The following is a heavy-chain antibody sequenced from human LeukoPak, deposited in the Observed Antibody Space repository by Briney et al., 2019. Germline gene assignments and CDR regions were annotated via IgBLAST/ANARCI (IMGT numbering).Heavy chain of an antibody. CDR1: GGTFSSYT. D-gene: IGHD4/OR15-4a*01. Sequence: ASVKVSCKASGGTFSSYTISWVRQAPGQGLEWMGGIIPIFGTANYAQKFQGRVTITADKSTSTAYMELSSLRSEDTAVYYCAGAWYGFHFDYWGQGTLVTVSS. V-gene: IGHV1-69*06. CDR3: AGAWYGFHFDY. J-gene: IGHJ4*02. CDR2: IIPIFGTA.